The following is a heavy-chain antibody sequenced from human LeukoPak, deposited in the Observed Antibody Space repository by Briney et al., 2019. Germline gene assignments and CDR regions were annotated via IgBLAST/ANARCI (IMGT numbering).Heavy chain of an antibody. Sequence: RASVKVSCKASGYTFIGYYMHWVRQAPGQGLEWMGWINPNSGGTKYAQKFQGRVTITKDTPISTAYMELSRLRSDDTAVYYCARDRSTMVRGDMGYWGQGTLVTVSS. CDR1: GYTFIGYY. CDR2: INPNSGGT. V-gene: IGHV1-2*02. J-gene: IGHJ4*02. D-gene: IGHD3-10*01. CDR3: ARDRSTMVRGDMGY.